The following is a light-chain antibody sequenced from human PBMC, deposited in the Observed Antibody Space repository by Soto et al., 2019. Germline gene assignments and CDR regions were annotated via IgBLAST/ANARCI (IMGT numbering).Light chain of an antibody. Sequence: EIVMTQSPVTLSVSPGERATLSCRASQSVGSNLAWYQQKRGRAPRLLIYGASTRATGIPARFSVSGSGTEFTLTISSLQSEDFAVYFCQQYESCPYTFGQGTKLEIK. V-gene: IGKV3-15*01. CDR2: GAS. J-gene: IGKJ2*01. CDR1: QSVGSN. CDR3: QQYESCPYT.